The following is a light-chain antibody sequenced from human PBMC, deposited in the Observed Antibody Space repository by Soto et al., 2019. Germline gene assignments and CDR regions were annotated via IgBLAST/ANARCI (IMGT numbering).Light chain of an antibody. CDR3: QQYHNYPWT. J-gene: IGKJ1*01. V-gene: IGKV1-5*03. Sequence: DIQMTQSPSTRSASVGDRVTITCRASQSINNWLAWYQQKPGKAPKLMTYKTSSLQSGVPSRVSGSGSETEFTLTISSLQPDDFATYYCQQYHNYPWTFGQGTKVEIK. CDR1: QSINNW. CDR2: KTS.